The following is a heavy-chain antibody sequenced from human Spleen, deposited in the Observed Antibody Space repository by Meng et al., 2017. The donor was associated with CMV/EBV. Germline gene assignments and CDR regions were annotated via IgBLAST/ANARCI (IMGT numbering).Heavy chain of an antibody. V-gene: IGHV4-59*01. D-gene: IGHD2-2*01. CDR1: GGSISSYY. CDR3: ARGGPDCSSTSCYPYYYYGMDV. CDR2: IYYSGST. J-gene: IGHJ6*02. Sequence: SETLSLTCTVSGGSISSYYWSWIRQPPGKGLEWIGYIYYSGSTNYNPSLKSRVTISVDTSKNQFSLKLSSVTAADTAVYYRARGGPDCSSTSCYPYYYYGMDVWGQGTMVTVSS.